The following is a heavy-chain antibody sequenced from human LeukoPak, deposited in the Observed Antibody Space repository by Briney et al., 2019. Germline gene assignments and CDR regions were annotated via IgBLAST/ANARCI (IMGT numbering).Heavy chain of an antibody. CDR2: ISWNSGST. D-gene: IGHD3/OR15-3a*01. V-gene: IGHV3-9*01. CDR3: AKAVMGTGYYGAFDI. J-gene: IGHJ3*02. Sequence: GGSLRLSCAASGFTFDDYAMHWVRQAPGKGLEWVSGISWNSGSTGYADSVKGRFTISRDNAKNCLYLQMNSLRAEDTALYYCAKAVMGTGYYGAFDIWGQGTMVTVSS. CDR1: GFTFDDYA.